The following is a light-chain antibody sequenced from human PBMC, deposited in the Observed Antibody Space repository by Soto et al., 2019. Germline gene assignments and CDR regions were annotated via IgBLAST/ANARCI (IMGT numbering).Light chain of an antibody. CDR1: SGYSNYK. CDR3: GADHGSGSNLMYV. CDR2: VGTGGIVE. V-gene: IGLV9-49*01. Sequence: QLVLTQPPSASASLGASVTLTCTLSSGYSNYKVDWYQQRPGKGPRFVMRVGTGGIVESKGDGIPDRFSVLGSGLNRNLTIKNIQEEDESDYHCGADHGSGSNLMYVFGTGTKLTVL. J-gene: IGLJ1*01.